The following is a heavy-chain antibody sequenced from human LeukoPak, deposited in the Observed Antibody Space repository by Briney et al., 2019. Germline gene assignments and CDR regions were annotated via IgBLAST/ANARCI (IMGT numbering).Heavy chain of an antibody. CDR3: ARSGLRYFDWDSDGVWFDP. D-gene: IGHD3-9*01. CDR2: INPSGGST. Sequence: ASVKVSCKASGYTFTSYYMHWVRQAPGQGLEWMGIINPSGGSTSYAQKFQGRVSMTRDTSTSTVYMELSSLRSEDTAVYYCARSGLRYFDWDSDGVWFDPWGQGTLVTVSS. V-gene: IGHV1-46*01. CDR1: GYTFTSYY. J-gene: IGHJ5*02.